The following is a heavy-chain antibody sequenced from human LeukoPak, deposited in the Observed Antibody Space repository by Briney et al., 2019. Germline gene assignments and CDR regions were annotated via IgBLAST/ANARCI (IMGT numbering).Heavy chain of an antibody. D-gene: IGHD6-19*01. V-gene: IGHV3-7*01. CDR1: GFTFYNAW. J-gene: IGHJ4*02. CDR3: ARVRTSGWTVG. CDR2: IKQDGSEK. Sequence: PGGSLRLSCAASGFTFYNAWMTWVRQAPGKGLEWVANIKQDGSEKYYVDSVKGRFTISRDNAKNSLYLQMNSLRAEDTAVYYCARVRTSGWTVGWGQGTLVTVSS.